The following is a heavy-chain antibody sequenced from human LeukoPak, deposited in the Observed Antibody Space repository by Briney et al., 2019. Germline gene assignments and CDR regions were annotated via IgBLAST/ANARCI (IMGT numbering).Heavy chain of an antibody. Sequence: GGSLRLSCAASGFTFNTYSMNWVRQAPGKGLEWVSYITDDNRTIYYADSVKGRFTISRDNAKNSLYLQMNSLRAEDTAVYYCARDSYSSSWTGAFDYWGQGTLVTVSS. D-gene: IGHD6-13*01. CDR2: ITDDNRTI. CDR3: ARDSYSSSWTGAFDY. V-gene: IGHV3-48*04. CDR1: GFTFNTYS. J-gene: IGHJ4*02.